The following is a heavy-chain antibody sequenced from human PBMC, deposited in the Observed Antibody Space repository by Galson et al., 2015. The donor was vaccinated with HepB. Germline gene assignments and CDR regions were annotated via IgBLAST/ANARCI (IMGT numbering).Heavy chain of an antibody. Sequence: SLRLSCAASGFTFSTYAMSWIRQAPGKGLEWISYISSNTPYTNYADSVKGRFTISRDNAKTSLYLQINGLRAEDTAVYYCARVADADYGDHTHFDYWGQGALVTVSS. CDR1: GFTFSTYA. CDR2: ISSNTPYT. CDR3: ARVADADYGDHTHFDY. D-gene: IGHD4-17*01. V-gene: IGHV3-11*06. J-gene: IGHJ4*02.